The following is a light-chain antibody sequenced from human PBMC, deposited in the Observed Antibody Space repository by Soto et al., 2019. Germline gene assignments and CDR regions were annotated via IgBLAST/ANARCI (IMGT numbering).Light chain of an antibody. Sequence: QSALTQPASVSGSPGQSITISCTGASSDIGTYNYVSWYQQHPGKAPKLMIYEVNNRPSGISNRFSGSKSGNTASLTISGLRAEDEADYYCSSFISSSTPRVFGGGTKVTVL. CDR2: EVN. CDR1: SSDIGTYNY. J-gene: IGLJ3*02. V-gene: IGLV2-14*01. CDR3: SSFISSSTPRV.